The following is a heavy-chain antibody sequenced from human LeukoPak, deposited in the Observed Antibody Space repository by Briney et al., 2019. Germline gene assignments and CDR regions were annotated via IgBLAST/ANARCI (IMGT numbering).Heavy chain of an antibody. D-gene: IGHD6-13*01. CDR3: AKDFAAAGRGVWFDP. CDR2: ISYDGSNK. CDR1: GFTYTKHA. V-gene: IGHV3-30*04. Sequence: GGSLRLSCAASGFTYTKHAMHWVRQAPGKGLEWVAVISYDGSNKKYADSVKGRFTISRDNSKNTLYLQMNSLRAEDTAVYYCAKDFAAAGRGVWFDPWGQGTLVTVSS. J-gene: IGHJ5*02.